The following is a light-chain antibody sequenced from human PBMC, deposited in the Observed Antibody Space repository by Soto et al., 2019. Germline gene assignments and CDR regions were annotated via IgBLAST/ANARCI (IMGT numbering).Light chain of an antibody. CDR1: QSVSRK. Sequence: EIVMTQSPATLSVSPGERATLSCRASQSVSRKLAWYQQKPGQAPRLLIYGASTRATGLPARFSGSGSGTDFTLTISSLQPEDFATYSCQQLNSYPWTFGQGTKVDIK. J-gene: IGKJ1*01. CDR2: GAS. CDR3: QQLNSYPWT. V-gene: IGKV3-15*01.